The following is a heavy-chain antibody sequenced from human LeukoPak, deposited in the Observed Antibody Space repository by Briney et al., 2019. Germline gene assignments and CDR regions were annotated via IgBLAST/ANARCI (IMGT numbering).Heavy chain of an antibody. Sequence: SETLSLTCTVSGGSISRYYWSWLRQPPGKGLEWLGYIYYSGSTNYNPSLKSRVTISVATSKNQFSLKLSSVTAADTAVYYCARADSYSSGWYGGLDYWGQGTRVTVSS. CDR3: ARADSYSSGWYGGLDY. CDR1: GGSISRYY. V-gene: IGHV4-59*01. CDR2: IYYSGST. D-gene: IGHD6-19*01. J-gene: IGHJ4*02.